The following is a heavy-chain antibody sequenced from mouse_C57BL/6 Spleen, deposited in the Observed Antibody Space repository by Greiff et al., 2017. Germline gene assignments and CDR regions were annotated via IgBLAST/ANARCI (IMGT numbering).Heavy chain of an antibody. J-gene: IGHJ4*01. CDR2: ISYDGSN. Sequence: VQLKESGPGLVKPSQSLSLTCSVTGYSITSGYYWNWIRQFPGNKLEWMGYISYDGSNNYNPSLKNRISITRDTSKNQFFLKLNSVTTEDTATXYCARDGYCAMDYWGQGTSVTVSS. CDR1: GYSITSGYY. V-gene: IGHV3-6*01. CDR3: ARDGYCAMDY.